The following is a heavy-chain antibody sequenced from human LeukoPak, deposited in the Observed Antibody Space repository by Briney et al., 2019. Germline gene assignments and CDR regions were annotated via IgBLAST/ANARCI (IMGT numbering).Heavy chain of an antibody. Sequence: GGSLRLSCAASGFTFSRYEMNWVRQAPGKGLEWVSYITSSCSTIYYADSVKGRFTISRDNAKNSLYLQMNILRAEDTAVYYCARVTYSSLDYWGQGTLVTVSS. D-gene: IGHD4-11*01. V-gene: IGHV3-48*03. CDR1: GFTFSRYE. CDR2: ITSSCSTI. J-gene: IGHJ4*02. CDR3: ARVTYSSLDY.